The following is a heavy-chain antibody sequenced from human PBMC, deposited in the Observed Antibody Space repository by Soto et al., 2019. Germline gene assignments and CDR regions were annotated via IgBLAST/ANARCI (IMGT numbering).Heavy chain of an antibody. J-gene: IGHJ4*02. CDR3: ASLVVPAAWHRTVSYYDY. Sequence: SETLSLTCTVSGGSISSGGYYWSWIRQHPGKGLEWIGYIYYSGSTYYNPSLKSRVTISVDTSKNQFSLKLSSVTAADTAVYYCASLVVPAAWHRTVSYYDYWGQGTLVTV. CDR1: GGSISSGGYY. D-gene: IGHD2-2*01. V-gene: IGHV4-31*03. CDR2: IYYSGST.